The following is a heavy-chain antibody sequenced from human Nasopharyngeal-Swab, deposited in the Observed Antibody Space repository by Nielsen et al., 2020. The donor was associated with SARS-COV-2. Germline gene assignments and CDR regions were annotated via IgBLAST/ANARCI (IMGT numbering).Heavy chain of an antibody. V-gene: IGHV1-46*01. Sequence: ASVEVSCKASGYTFTSYYMHWVRQAPGQGLEWMGIINPSGGSTSYAQKFQGRVTMTRDTSTSTVYMELSSLRSEDTAVYYCASWVGDYEFDYWGQGTLVTVSS. J-gene: IGHJ4*02. CDR2: INPSGGST. CDR1: GYTFTSYY. CDR3: ASWVGDYEFDY. D-gene: IGHD4-17*01.